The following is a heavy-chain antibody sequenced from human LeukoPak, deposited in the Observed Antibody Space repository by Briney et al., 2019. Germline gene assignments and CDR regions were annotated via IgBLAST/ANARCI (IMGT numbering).Heavy chain of an antibody. V-gene: IGHV4-34*01. J-gene: IGHJ4*02. CDR2: INHSGST. Sequence: SETLSLTCAVYGGSFSGYYWSWIRQPPGKGLEWIGEINHSGSTNYNPSLKSRVTISVDTSKNQFSLKLSSVTAADTAAYYCARGPSSQDYWGQGTLVTVSS. CDR3: ARGPSSQDY. D-gene: IGHD2-2*01. CDR1: GGSFSGYY.